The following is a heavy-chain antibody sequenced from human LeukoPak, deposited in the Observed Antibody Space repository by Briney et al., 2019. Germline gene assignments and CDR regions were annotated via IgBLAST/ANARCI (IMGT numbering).Heavy chain of an antibody. CDR1: GASISSGSHY. Sequence: PSETLSLTCTVSGASISSGSHYWSWFRQPAGKGLEWIGFIYTSGNTKYNPSLKSRVTISVDTSKKQLSLNLSSVTAADTAVYYCARGQGTAMVYWYFDLWGRGTLVTVSS. D-gene: IGHD5-18*01. V-gene: IGHV4-61*02. CDR3: ARGQGTAMVYWYFDL. CDR2: IYTSGNT. J-gene: IGHJ2*01.